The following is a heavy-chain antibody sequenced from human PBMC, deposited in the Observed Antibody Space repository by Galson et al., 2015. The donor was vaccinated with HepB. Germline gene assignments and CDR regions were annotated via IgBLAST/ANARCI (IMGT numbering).Heavy chain of an antibody. V-gene: IGHV3-30*18. CDR1: GFTFSSYG. Sequence: SLRLSCAASGFTFSSYGMHWVRQAPGKGLEWVAVISYDGSNKYYADSVKGRFTISRDNSKNTLYLQMNSLRAEDTAVYYCAKGFGQLGNTDDYWGQGTLVTVSS. D-gene: IGHD6-6*01. J-gene: IGHJ4*02. CDR2: ISYDGSNK. CDR3: AKGFGQLGNTDDY.